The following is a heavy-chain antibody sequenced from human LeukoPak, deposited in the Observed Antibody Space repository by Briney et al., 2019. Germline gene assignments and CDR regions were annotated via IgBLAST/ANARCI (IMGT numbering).Heavy chain of an antibody. D-gene: IGHD6-19*01. Sequence: GGSLRLSCTASGFTFSSYAMYWVRQAPGKELEWVSGIFGSGGSAHYADSVKGRFTISRDNSQNTVYLQMNSLRAEDTAVYYCGKTTTGYSSGRNPAWPVDYWGQGTLVAVSS. J-gene: IGHJ4*02. CDR1: GFTFSSYA. CDR2: IFGSGGSA. V-gene: IGHV3-23*01. CDR3: GKTTTGYSSGRNPAWPVDY.